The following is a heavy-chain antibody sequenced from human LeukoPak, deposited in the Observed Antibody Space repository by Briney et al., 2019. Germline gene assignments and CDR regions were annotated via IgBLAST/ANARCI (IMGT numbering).Heavy chain of an antibody. V-gene: IGHV3-23*01. CDR2: LSGSGGSS. CDR1: GFTVSSNY. D-gene: IGHD1-1*01. CDR3: AKERTSEGYFDY. J-gene: IGHJ4*02. Sequence: GGSLRLSCAASGFTVSSNYMSWVRQAPGKGLEWASALSGSGGSSYYADSVRGRFTISRDNSKNTLYLQMNSLRAEDTAVYYCAKERTSEGYFDYWGQGTLVTVSS.